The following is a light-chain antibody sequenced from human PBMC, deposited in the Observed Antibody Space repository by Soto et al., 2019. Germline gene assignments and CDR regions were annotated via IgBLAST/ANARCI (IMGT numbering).Light chain of an antibody. V-gene: IGLV2-23*01. Sequence: QSALTQPASVSGSPGQSIAISCTGTSSDVGNYNLVSWFQQHPGKAPKLMIYEDSKRPSGVSNRFSGSKSGNTASLTISGLQADDEAEYYCVSYADSNTYGFGSGTKLTVL. J-gene: IGLJ1*01. CDR3: VSYADSNTYG. CDR2: EDS. CDR1: SSDVGNYNL.